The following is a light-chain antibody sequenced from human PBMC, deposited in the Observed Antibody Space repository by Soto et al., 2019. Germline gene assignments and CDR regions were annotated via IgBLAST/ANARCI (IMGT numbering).Light chain of an antibody. V-gene: IGKV3-15*01. CDR1: QSVSSS. J-gene: IGKJ2*01. CDR2: GAS. Sequence: EIVMTQSPGTLSVSPGERATLSCRASQSVSSSLAWYQQRPGQAPRLLIYGASTRATGVPARFSGSGSGTEFTLTITRLQSEDFAVYYCQQYNNWPPYTFGQGTKLQIK. CDR3: QQYNNWPPYT.